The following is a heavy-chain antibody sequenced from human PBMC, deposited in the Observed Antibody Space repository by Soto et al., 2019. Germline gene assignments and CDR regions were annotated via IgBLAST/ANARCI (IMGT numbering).Heavy chain of an antibody. Sequence: PSETLSLTCTVSGGSVSSDAYYWSWIRQPPGEGPEWIGYIYYSGHSYYNPSLRSRLTISVDMSKNQFSLTVNSVTAADTAIYYCARVIRDGHNYDEYVDHWGQGTLVTVS. V-gene: IGHV4-31*03. J-gene: IGHJ4*02. CDR2: IYYSGHS. CDR1: GGSVSSDAYY. D-gene: IGHD3-16*01. CDR3: ARVIRDGHNYDEYVDH.